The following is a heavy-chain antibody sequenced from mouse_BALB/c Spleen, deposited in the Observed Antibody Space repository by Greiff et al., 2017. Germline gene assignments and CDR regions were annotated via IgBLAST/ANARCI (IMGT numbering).Heavy chain of an antibody. CDR2: IYPGNVNT. Sequence: VQLQQSGPELVKPGASVRISCKASGYTFTSYYIHWVKQRPGQGLEWIGWIYPGNVNTKYNEKFKGKATLTADKSSSTAYMQLSSLTSEDSAVYFCARAGDGYLYFDYWGQGTTLTVSS. J-gene: IGHJ2*01. D-gene: IGHD2-3*01. CDR1: GYTFTSYY. V-gene: IGHV1S56*01. CDR3: ARAGDGYLYFDY.